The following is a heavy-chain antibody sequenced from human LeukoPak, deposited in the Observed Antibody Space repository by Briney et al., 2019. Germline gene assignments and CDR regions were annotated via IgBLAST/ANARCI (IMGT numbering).Heavy chain of an antibody. Sequence: PGRSLRLSCAASGFTFSSYAMHWVRQAPGKGLEWVAVISYDGSNKYYADSVKGRFTISRDNSKNTLYLQMNSLRAEDTAVYYCARGYYYDSSGYYSVYWGQGTLVTVSS. J-gene: IGHJ4*02. D-gene: IGHD3-22*01. V-gene: IGHV3-30*04. CDR3: ARGYYYDSSGYYSVY. CDR1: GFTFSSYA. CDR2: ISYDGSNK.